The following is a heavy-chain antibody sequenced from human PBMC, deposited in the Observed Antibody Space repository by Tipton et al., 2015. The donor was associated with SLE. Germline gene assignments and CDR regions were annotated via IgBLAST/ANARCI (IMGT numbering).Heavy chain of an antibody. D-gene: IGHD6-19*01. V-gene: IGHV3-9*01. Sequence: SLRLSCAASGFTFDDYAMHWVRQAPGKGLEWVSALSWNSGSIGYADFVKGRFTISRDNAKNSLYLQMNSLREDDTAVYYCARVQYSSGSSFFDYWGQGTLVTVSS. CDR3: ARVQYSSGSSFFDY. CDR2: LSWNSGSI. CDR1: GFTFDDYA. J-gene: IGHJ4*02.